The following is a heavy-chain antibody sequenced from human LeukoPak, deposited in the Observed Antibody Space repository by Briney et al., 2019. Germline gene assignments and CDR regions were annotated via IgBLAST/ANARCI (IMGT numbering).Heavy chain of an antibody. D-gene: IGHD6-6*01. CDR3: AKERGIAARRDGPVDY. V-gene: IGHV3-30*04. CDR1: GFTFSSYA. CDR2: ISYDGSNK. J-gene: IGHJ4*02. Sequence: GGSLRLSCAASGFTFSSYAMHWVRQAPGKGLEWVAVISYDGSNKYYADSVKGRFTISRDNSKNTLYLQMNSLRAEDTAVYYCAKERGIAARRDGPVDYWGQGTLVTVSS.